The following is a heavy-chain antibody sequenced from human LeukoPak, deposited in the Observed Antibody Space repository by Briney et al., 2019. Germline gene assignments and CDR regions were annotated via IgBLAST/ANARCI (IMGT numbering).Heavy chain of an antibody. CDR3: AKGSGRYCSGGSCYPYYYYYGMDV. J-gene: IGHJ6*02. V-gene: IGHV3-23*01. D-gene: IGHD2-15*01. CDR1: GFTFSSYA. CDR2: IRCRGGST. Sequence: PGGSLRLSCAASGFTFSSYAMSWVRQAPGKGLEGGSAIRCRGGSTYYADSVKGRFTISRDNSTNTLYLQMNSLRAEDTAVYYCAKGSGRYCSGGSCYPYYYYYGMDVWGQGTTVTVSS.